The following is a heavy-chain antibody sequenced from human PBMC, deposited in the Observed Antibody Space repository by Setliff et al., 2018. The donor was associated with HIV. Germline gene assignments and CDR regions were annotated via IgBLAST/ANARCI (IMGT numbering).Heavy chain of an antibody. J-gene: IGHJ3*02. V-gene: IGHV3-NL1*01. CDR1: GFTFNNYG. CDR3: AKDRGEGSFDI. Sequence: PWGSLRLSCAASGFTFNNYGMHWVRQAPGKGLEWVSLINSGGGSTKFADSVKGRFTISRDNPKYRLYLQMNSLRVDDTAVYYCAKDRGEGSFDIWGQGTMVTVSS. CDR2: INSGGGST.